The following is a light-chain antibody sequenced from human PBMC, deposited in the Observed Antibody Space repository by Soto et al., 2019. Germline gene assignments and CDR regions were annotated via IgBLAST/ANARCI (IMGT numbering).Light chain of an antibody. V-gene: IGLV4-69*01. CDR3: QSWDTGIHRV. CDR2: LNSDGSH. Sequence: QLVLAQSPSASASLGASVKLTCTLSSGHSTYAVVWHQQQPEKGPRYLMKLNSDGSHTKGDGIPDRFSGSSSGAERYLSISSLQSEDEADYYCQSWDTGIHRVFGGGTKLTVL. CDR1: SGHSTYA. J-gene: IGLJ2*01.